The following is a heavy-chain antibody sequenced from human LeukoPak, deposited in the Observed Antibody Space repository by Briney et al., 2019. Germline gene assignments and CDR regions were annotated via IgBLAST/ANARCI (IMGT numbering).Heavy chain of an antibody. J-gene: IGHJ4*02. CDR2: ISGSGGST. D-gene: IGHD4-17*01. Sequence: PGGSLRLSCAASGFTFSSYAMSWVRQAPGKGLEWVSAISGSGGSTYYADSVKGRFTISRDNSKNTLYLQMDSLRAEDTAVFYCAKGTVTTVTHLDYWGQGTLVTVSS. CDR3: AKGTVTTVTHLDY. V-gene: IGHV3-23*01. CDR1: GFTFSSYA.